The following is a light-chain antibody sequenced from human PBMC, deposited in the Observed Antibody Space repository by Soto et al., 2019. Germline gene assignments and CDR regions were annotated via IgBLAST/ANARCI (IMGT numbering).Light chain of an antibody. CDR1: SSNIGNNY. CDR3: ASWDCGLNQGV. V-gene: IGLV1-51*01. Sequence: QSVLTQPPSVSATPGQKVTISCSGSSSNIGNNYVSWSQQLPGTAPKLLIYDNNKRPSGSPDRFSGSKSGTSGTLDITGLQTGDEADYYSASWDCGLNQGVFGGGTKVT. J-gene: IGLJ3*02. CDR2: DNN.